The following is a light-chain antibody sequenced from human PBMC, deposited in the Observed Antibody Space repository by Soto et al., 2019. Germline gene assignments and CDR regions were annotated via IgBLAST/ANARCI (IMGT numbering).Light chain of an antibody. CDR1: QSVNYY. CDR2: DAS. V-gene: IGKV3-11*01. CDR3: QQRRNWPMYT. Sequence: EIVLTRSPATLSLSPGERATLSCRASQSVNYYLAWYQQKPGQAPRLLIFDASNRATGIPARFSGSGSGTDFSLTISSLEPEDFAVYYCQQRRNWPMYTFGQGTKLEIK. J-gene: IGKJ2*01.